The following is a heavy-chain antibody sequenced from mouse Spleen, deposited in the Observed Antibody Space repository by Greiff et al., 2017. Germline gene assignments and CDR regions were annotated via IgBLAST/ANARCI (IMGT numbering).Heavy chain of an antibody. Sequence: EVKLEESGGGLVQPGGSRKLSCAASGFTFSDYGMAWVRQAPGKGPEWVAFISNLAYSIYYADTVTGRFTISRENAKNTLYLEMSSLRSEDTAMYYCARDKRDGGFDYWGQGTTLTVSS. J-gene: IGHJ2*01. D-gene: IGHD2-3*01. V-gene: IGHV5-15*02. CDR3: ARDKRDGGFDY. CDR1: GFTFSDYG. CDR2: ISNLAYSI.